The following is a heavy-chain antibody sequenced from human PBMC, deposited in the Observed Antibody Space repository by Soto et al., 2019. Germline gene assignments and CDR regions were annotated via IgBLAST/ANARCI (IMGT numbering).Heavy chain of an antibody. Sequence: QVQLVESGGGVVQPGRSLRLSCAASGFSFSSYAMHWVRRAPGKGLEWVAVMSYDGINKYYADFVKGRFTISRDNSKNMLYLQMDRLRAEDTAVYYCASLYYYSLTKYLDYWGQGTVVTVSP. CDR1: GFSFSSYA. CDR3: ASLYYYSLTKYLDY. V-gene: IGHV3-30-3*01. CDR2: MSYDGINK. D-gene: IGHD3-10*01. J-gene: IGHJ4*02.